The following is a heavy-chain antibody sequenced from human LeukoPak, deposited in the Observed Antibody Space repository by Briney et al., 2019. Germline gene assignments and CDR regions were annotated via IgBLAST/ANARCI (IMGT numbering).Heavy chain of an antibody. D-gene: IGHD3-22*01. CDR1: GFTFSSYW. CDR3: VRSHYFAGSGYYYDY. J-gene: IGHJ4*02. V-gene: IGHV3-74*01. Sequence: GGSLRLSCAASGFTFSSYWMHWVRQAPGKGLAWVSRIDPDGSNANYADSAKGRFTISRDNAKNTVDLQMISLRDEDTSVYYCVRSHYFAGSGYYYDYWGQGTLVTVSS. CDR2: IDPDGSNA.